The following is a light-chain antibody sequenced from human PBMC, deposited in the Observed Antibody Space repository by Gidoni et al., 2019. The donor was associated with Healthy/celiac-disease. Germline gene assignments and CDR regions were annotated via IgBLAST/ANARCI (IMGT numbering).Light chain of an antibody. CDR1: SSNIGAGYD. Sequence: QSVLTQPPSVSGAPGPRVTISCTGRSSNIGAGYDVHWYQQLPGTAPKPLIYGNSNRPSGVPDRFSGSKSGTSASLAITGLQAEDEADYYCQSYDSSLSGVFGGGTKLTVL. V-gene: IGLV1-40*01. CDR3: QSYDSSLSGV. CDR2: GNS. J-gene: IGLJ3*02.